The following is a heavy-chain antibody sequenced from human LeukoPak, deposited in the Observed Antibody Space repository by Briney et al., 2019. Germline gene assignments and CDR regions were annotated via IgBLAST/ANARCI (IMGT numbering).Heavy chain of an antibody. Sequence: GGSLRLSCAASGFTFSSYSMNWVRQAPGKGLEGVSYISSSSSTIYYADSVKGRFTISRDNAKNSLYLQMNSLRDEDTAVYYCAKDYCGGDCYPDYWGQGTLVTVSS. CDR1: GFTFSSYS. CDR3: AKDYCGGDCYPDY. V-gene: IGHV3-48*02. CDR2: ISSSSSTI. D-gene: IGHD2-21*02. J-gene: IGHJ4*02.